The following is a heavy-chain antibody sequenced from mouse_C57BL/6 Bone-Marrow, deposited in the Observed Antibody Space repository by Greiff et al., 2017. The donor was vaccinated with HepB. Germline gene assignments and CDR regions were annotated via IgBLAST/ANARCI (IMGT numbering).Heavy chain of an antibody. CDR2: ISSGGDYI. Sequence: EVQGVESGEGLVKPGGSLKLSCAASGFTFSSYAMSWVRQTPEKRLEWVAYISSGGDYIYYADTVKGRFTISRDNARNTLYLQMSSLKSEDTAMYYCTRGGYGNYDFDVWGTGTTVTVSS. V-gene: IGHV5-9-1*02. CDR1: GFTFSSYA. D-gene: IGHD2-10*02. J-gene: IGHJ1*03. CDR3: TRGGYGNYDFDV.